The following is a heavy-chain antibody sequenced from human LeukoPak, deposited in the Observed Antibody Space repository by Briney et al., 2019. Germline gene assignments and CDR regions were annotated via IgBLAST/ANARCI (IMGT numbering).Heavy chain of an antibody. J-gene: IGHJ5*02. Sequence: GGSLRLSCAASGFTFSRYWMHWVRQAPGKGLVWVSRINSDGSRTNYADSVKGRFTISRDNAQNTLYLQMNSLRVEDTAVYYCASSSGGFNWFDPWGQGTLVTVSS. CDR2: INSDGSRT. D-gene: IGHD3-22*01. CDR3: ASSSGGFNWFDP. CDR1: GFTFSRYW. V-gene: IGHV3-74*01.